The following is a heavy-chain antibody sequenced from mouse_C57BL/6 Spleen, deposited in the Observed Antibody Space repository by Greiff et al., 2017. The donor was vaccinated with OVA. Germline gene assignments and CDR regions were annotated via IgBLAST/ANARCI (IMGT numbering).Heavy chain of an antibody. Sequence: EVMLVESGGGLVKPGGSLKLSCAASGFTFSSYAMSWVRQTPEKRLEWVATISDGGSYTYYPDNVKGRFTISRDNAKNNLYLQMSHLKSEDTAMYYGARDYEPPTDYFDYWGQGTTRTVSS. CDR3: ARDYEPPTDYFDY. J-gene: IGHJ2*01. CDR2: ISDGGSYT. V-gene: IGHV5-4*01. CDR1: GFTFSSYA. D-gene: IGHD1-1*01.